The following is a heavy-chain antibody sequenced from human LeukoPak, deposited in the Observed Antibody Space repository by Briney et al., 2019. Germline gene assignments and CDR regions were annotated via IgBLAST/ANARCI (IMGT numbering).Heavy chain of an antibody. J-gene: IGHJ6*03. CDR3: ARLSLLRYFDWFAYYYYMDV. CDR1: GFTFSNYA. V-gene: IGHV3-7*01. Sequence: GGSLRLSCAASGFTFSNYAMSWVRQAPGKGLEWVANIKQDGSEKYYVDSVKGRFTISRDNAKNSLYLQMNSLRAEDTAVYYCARLSLLRYFDWFAYYYYMDVWGKGTTVTISS. D-gene: IGHD3-9*01. CDR2: IKQDGSEK.